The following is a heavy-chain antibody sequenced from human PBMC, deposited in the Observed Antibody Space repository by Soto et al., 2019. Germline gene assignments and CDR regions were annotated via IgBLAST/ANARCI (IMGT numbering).Heavy chain of an antibody. V-gene: IGHV1-24*01. CDR1: GYTLTELS. CDR3: ATRGIAVAGPHFDY. CDR2: FDPEDGET. D-gene: IGHD6-19*01. Sequence: ASVKVSCKVSGYTLTELSMHWVRQAPGKGLEWMGGFDPEDGETIYAQKFQGRVTMTEDTSTDTAYMELSSLRSEDTAVYYCATRGIAVAGPHFDYWGQGTLVTVSS. J-gene: IGHJ4*02.